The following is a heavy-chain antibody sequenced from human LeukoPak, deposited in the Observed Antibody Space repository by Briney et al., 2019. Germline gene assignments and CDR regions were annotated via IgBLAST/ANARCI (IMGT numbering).Heavy chain of an antibody. D-gene: IGHD6-19*01. Sequence: AGSLRLSCAASGFTFSSYAMSWVRQAPGKGLEWVSAISGSGGSTYYADSVKGRFTISRDNSKNTLYLQMNSLRAEDTAVYYCAKVLAVPPYYIDYWGQGTLVTVSS. V-gene: IGHV3-23*01. CDR3: AKVLAVPPYYIDY. CDR2: ISGSGGST. J-gene: IGHJ4*02. CDR1: GFTFSSYA.